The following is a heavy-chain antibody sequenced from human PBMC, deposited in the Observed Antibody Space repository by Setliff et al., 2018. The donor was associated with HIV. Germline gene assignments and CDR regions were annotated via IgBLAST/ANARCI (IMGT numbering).Heavy chain of an antibody. J-gene: IGHJ6*03. V-gene: IGHV1-8*02. CDR2: MSPNSGNT. CDR3: ARWVPYCTSTDCHRWLYYYMDV. Sequence: ASVKVSCKASGYTFTTYDIIWVRQATGQGLERMGCMSPNSGNTGYAQKFRGRVSMTRNTSIGTAYMELSSLRSEDTAVYYCARWVPYCTSTDCHRWLYYYMDVWGKGTTFTVSS. CDR1: GYTFTTYD. D-gene: IGHD2-2*01.